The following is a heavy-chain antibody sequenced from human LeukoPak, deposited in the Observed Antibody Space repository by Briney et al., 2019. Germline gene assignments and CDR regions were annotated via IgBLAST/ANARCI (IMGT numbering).Heavy chain of an antibody. D-gene: IGHD6-19*01. CDR1: GGTFSSYA. Sequence: SVKVSCKASGGTFSSYAISWVRQAPGQELEWMGGIIPIFGTANYAQKFQGRVTITTDESTSTAYMELSSLRSEDTAVYYCAREVAVAGHFDYWGQGTLVTVSS. J-gene: IGHJ4*02. CDR2: IIPIFGTA. CDR3: AREVAVAGHFDY. V-gene: IGHV1-69*05.